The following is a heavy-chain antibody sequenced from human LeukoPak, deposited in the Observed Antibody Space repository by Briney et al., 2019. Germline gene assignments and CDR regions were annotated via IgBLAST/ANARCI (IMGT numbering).Heavy chain of an antibody. D-gene: IGHD2-2*01. CDR3: ARDVTSHWSPRGRPTLRDPFYY. CDR2: ISYDGSNK. CDR1: GFTFSSYA. V-gene: IGHV3-30-3*01. J-gene: IGHJ4*02. Sequence: PGRSLRLSCAASGFTFSSYAMHWVRQAPGKGLEWVAVISYDGSNKYYADSVKGRFTISKDNSKNTVYLQMNSLRAEDTAVYYWARDVTSHWSPRGRPTLRDPFYYWGQGTLVTVSS.